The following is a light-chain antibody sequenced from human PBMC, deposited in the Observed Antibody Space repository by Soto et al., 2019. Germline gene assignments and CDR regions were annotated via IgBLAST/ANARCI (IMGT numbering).Light chain of an antibody. V-gene: IGKV1-5*01. CDR1: QSISSW. J-gene: IGKJ5*01. Sequence: DIQMTQSPSTLSASVGDRVTITCRASQSISSWLAWYQQKPGKAPKLLIYDASSLESGVPSRFSGSGSGTEFTLTISSLQPDDFATYYYQQYNSYLITFGQGTRLEI. CDR2: DAS. CDR3: QQYNSYLIT.